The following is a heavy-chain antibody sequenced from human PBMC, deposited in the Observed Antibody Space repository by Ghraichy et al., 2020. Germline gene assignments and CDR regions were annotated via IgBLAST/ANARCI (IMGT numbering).Heavy chain of an antibody. CDR1: GFTFSTYS. CDR2: ISGSSGTI. J-gene: IGHJ4*02. CDR3: ARDRDDMWGNYRYTCDS. D-gene: IGHD3-16*02. V-gene: IGHV3-48*02. Sequence: GESLNISCAASGFTFSTYSMNWVRQAPGKGQEWVSYISGSSGTIYYADSVKGRFTISRDNAKNSLYLQMRSLRDEDKAVYYCARDRDDMWGNYRYTCDSWGQGTLVTVPS.